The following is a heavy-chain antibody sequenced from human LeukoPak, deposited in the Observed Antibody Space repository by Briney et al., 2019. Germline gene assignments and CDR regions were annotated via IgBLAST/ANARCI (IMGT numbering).Heavy chain of an antibody. CDR2: IIPIFGTA. J-gene: IGHJ6*02. D-gene: IGHD6-13*01. CDR3: ARGGARSSSWYFYGMDA. CDR1: GFTFSSYA. V-gene: IGHV1-69*01. Sequence: GGSLRLSCAASGFTFSSYAISWVRQAPGQGLEWMGGIIPIFGTANYAQKFQGRVTITADESTSTAYMELSSLRSEDTAVYYCARGGARSSSWYFYGMDAWGQGTTVTVSS.